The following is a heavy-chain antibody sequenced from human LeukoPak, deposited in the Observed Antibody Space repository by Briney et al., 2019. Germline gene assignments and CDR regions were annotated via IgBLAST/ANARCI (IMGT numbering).Heavy chain of an antibody. J-gene: IGHJ6*03. CDR1: GGTFISYA. V-gene: IGHV1-69*05. CDR3: ASCFTRDYYYYYMDV. CDR2: IIPIFGTA. Sequence: GASVKVSCKASGGTFISYAISWVRQAPGQGLEWMGGIIPIFGTANYAQKFQGRVTITTDESTSTAYMELRSLRSEDTAVYYCASCFTRDYYYYYMDVWGKGTTVTVSS.